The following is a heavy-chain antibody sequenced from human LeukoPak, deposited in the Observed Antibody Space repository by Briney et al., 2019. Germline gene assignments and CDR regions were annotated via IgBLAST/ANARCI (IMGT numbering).Heavy chain of an antibody. D-gene: IGHD2-15*01. V-gene: IGHV1-18*01. Sequence: EAAVKVSCKASGYTFTSYSISWVRQAPGQGLEWMGWIIAYNGNTIYAQKVKGRVTMTTDTSTSTAYMELRSLKSDDTAVYYCARASYCSGGSCNSDYWGQGTLVTVSS. J-gene: IGHJ4*02. CDR1: GYTFTSYS. CDR3: ARASYCSGGSCNSDY. CDR2: IIAYNGNT.